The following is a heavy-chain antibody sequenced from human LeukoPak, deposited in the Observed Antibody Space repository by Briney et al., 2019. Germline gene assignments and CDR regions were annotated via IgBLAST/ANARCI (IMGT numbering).Heavy chain of an antibody. CDR2: MSSSGSYI. CDR3: ARDLTTSMAYYFDC. D-gene: IGHD5-18*01. J-gene: IGHJ4*02. Sequence: PGRSLRLSCAASGFTFSSYAMNWVRQAPGKGLEWVSFMSSSGSYIYYADSVKGRFTVSRDNAKNSLSLQMNSLRAEDTAVYYCARDLTTSMAYYFDCWGQGTLVTVSS. CDR1: GFTFSSYA. V-gene: IGHV3-21*01.